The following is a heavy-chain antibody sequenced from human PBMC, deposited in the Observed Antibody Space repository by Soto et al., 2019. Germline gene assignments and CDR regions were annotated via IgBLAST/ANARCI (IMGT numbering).Heavy chain of an antibody. V-gene: IGHV3-7*03. D-gene: IGHD5-18*01. J-gene: IGHJ4*02. Sequence: GGSLRLSCAASEFTFSSYYMSWVRQAPGNGLEWVANIKHDGGARDYLDSVKGRFTISRDNAKNSLYLQMNDLRADDTAVYFCARDRAPYSDSHGWNLWGQGTLVTVSS. CDR1: EFTFSSYY. CDR2: IKHDGGAR. CDR3: ARDRAPYSDSHGWNL.